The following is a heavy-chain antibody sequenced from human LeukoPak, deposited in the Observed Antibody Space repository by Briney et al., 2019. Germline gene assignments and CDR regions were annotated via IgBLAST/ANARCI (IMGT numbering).Heavy chain of an antibody. CDR1: GFTFSSYG. V-gene: IGHV3-30*18. J-gene: IGHJ4*02. CDR2: ISYDGSNK. Sequence: GGSLRLSCAASGFTFSSYGMHWVRQAPSKGLEWVAVISYDGSNKYYADSVKGRFTISRDNSKNTLYLQMNSLRAEDTAVYYCAKVGGSGSLDYWGQGTLVTVSS. D-gene: IGHD3-10*01. CDR3: AKVGGSGSLDY.